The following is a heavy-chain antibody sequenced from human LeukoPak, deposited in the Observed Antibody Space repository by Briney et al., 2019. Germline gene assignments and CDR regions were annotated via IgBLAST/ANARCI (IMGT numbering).Heavy chain of an antibody. CDR2: ITSSGSYI. J-gene: IGHJ4*02. V-gene: IGHV3-21*01. D-gene: IGHD4-17*01. Sequence: PGGSLRLSCAASGLTFSSHSMNWVRQAPGKGLEWVSSITSSGSYIYHADSVKGRCTISSDNAKNSLYLQTNSQRAEHTAVYYCEAYNYGDWDYWGQGTLVTVSS. CDR1: GLTFSSHS. CDR3: EAYNYGDWDY.